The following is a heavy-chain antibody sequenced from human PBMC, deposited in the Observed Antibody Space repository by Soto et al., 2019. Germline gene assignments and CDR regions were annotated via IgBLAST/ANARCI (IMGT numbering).Heavy chain of an antibody. CDR2: ISYDGSNK. J-gene: IGHJ6*02. V-gene: IGHV3-30-3*01. Sequence: GSLRLSCAASGFTFSSYAMHWVRQAPGKGLEWVAVISYDGSNKYYADSVKGRFTISRDNSKNTLYLQMNSLRAEDTAVYYCARGYDFWSGYFYYYYGMDVWGQGTTVTVSS. CDR3: ARGYDFWSGYFYYYYGMDV. CDR1: GFTFSSYA. D-gene: IGHD3-3*01.